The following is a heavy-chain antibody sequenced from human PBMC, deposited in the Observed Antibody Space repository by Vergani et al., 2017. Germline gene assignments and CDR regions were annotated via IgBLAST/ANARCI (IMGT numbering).Heavy chain of an antibody. J-gene: IGHJ3*02. CDR3: AKVGRSEVAGTFGAFDT. V-gene: IGHV3-23*01. D-gene: IGHD6-19*01. Sequence: EVQLLESGGDLVQPGGSLRLSCAASGFTFIMHAMSWVRQAPGKGLEWVSTLSASDRRTHYADSVKGRFTISRDNSKNTLFLHMNSLRPEDTAVYYCAKVGRSEVAGTFGAFDTWGQGRMVTVSS. CDR1: GFTFIMHA. CDR2: LSASDRRT.